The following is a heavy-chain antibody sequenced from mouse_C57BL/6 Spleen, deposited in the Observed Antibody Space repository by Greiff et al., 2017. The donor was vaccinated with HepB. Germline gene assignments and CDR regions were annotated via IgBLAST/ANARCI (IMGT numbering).Heavy chain of an antibody. CDR2: INPNNGGT. CDR3: AREEDYYGSSYGFAY. J-gene: IGHJ3*01. D-gene: IGHD1-1*01. Sequence: EVKLVESGPELVKPGASVKIPCKASGYTFTDYNMDWVKQSHGKSLEWIGDINPNNGGTIYNQKFKGKATLTVDKSSSTAYMELRSLTSEDTAVYYCAREEDYYGSSYGFAYWGQGTLVTVSA. CDR1: GYTFTDYN. V-gene: IGHV1-18*01.